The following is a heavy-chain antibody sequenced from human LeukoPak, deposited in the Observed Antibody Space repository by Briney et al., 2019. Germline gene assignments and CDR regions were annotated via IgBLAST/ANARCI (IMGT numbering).Heavy chain of an antibody. CDR2: ISGYNGNT. CDR1: GYTFTSYG. D-gene: IGHD3-22*01. Sequence: ASVKVSCKASGYTFTSYGISWVRQAPGQGLEWMGWISGYNGNTNYAQKLQGRVTMTTDTSTSTAYMELRSLRSDDTAVYYCARAYRAYYDREYYYYMDVWGKGTTVTVSS. CDR3: ARAYRAYYDREYYYYMDV. V-gene: IGHV1-18*01. J-gene: IGHJ6*03.